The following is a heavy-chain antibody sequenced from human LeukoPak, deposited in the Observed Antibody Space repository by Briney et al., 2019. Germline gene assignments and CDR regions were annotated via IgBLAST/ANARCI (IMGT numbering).Heavy chain of an antibody. Sequence: PGGSLRLSCAASGFTFSSYGMHWVRQAPGKGLEWVAVIWYDGSNKYYADSVKGRFTISRDNSKNTLYLQMNSLRAEDTAVYYCARDGWSATAATDTSYYYYGMDVWAKGPRSPSP. D-gene: IGHD2-15*01. CDR3: ARDGWSATAATDTSYYYYGMDV. V-gene: IGHV3-33*01. J-gene: IGHJ6*02. CDR1: GFTFSSYG. CDR2: IWYDGSNK.